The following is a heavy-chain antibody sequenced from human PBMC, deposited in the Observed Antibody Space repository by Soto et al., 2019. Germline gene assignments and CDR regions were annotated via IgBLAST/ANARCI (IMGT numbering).Heavy chain of an antibody. CDR2: ISSSSFSI. CDR3: AGNESSNISGMDV. D-gene: IGHD6-6*01. J-gene: IGHJ6*02. V-gene: IGHV3-21*01. Sequence: EVQLVESGGGLVKPGGSLRLSCAASGFTFSSYSMNWVRQAPGKGLEWVSSISSSSFSINYADSVKGRFSISRDNAQNTLHLQMNNLRAEDTAVYYCAGNESSNISGMDVWGQGTTVTVSS. CDR1: GFTFSSYS.